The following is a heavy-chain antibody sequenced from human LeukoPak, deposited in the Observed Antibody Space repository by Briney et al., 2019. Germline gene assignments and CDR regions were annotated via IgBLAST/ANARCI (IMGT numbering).Heavy chain of an antibody. CDR3: ARDRGADTASTD. V-gene: IGHV4-38-2*02. Sequence: SETLSLTCTVSGYSISSGYFWGWIRQPPGKGLEWIGTMYHSGGTYYNPSLKSRVTISVDTSKNQFSLRLSSVTAADTAIYYCARDRGADTASTDWGQGTLVTVSS. J-gene: IGHJ4*02. CDR1: GYSISSGYF. CDR2: MYHSGGT. D-gene: IGHD5-18*01.